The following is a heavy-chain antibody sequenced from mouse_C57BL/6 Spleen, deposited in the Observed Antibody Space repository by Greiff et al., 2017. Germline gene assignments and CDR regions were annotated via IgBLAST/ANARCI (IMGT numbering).Heavy chain of an antibody. J-gene: IGHJ4*01. CDR1: GYAFSSYW. Sequence: VQLQQSGAELVKPGASVKISCKASGYAFSSYWMNWVKQRPGKGLEWIGQIYPGDGDTNYNGKFKGKATLTADKSSSTAYMQLSSLTSEDSAVYFCAREITTVVDYAMDYWGQGTSVTVSS. V-gene: IGHV1-80*01. D-gene: IGHD1-1*01. CDR3: AREITTVVDYAMDY. CDR2: IYPGDGDT.